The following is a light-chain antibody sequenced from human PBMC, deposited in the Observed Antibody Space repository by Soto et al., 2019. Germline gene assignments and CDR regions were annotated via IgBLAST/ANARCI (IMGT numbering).Light chain of an antibody. CDR3: QSQDSSDSVI. CDR2: EDN. V-gene: IGLV6-57*02. CDR1: SGSIASNY. J-gene: IGLJ2*01. Sequence: NFMLTQPHSVSESPGKTVTISCTGSSGSIASNYVQWYQQRPGSAPTTVIYEDNQRPSGVPDRFSGSIDSSSNSASLTISGLKTEDEADYYCQSQDSSDSVIFGGGTKLTVL.